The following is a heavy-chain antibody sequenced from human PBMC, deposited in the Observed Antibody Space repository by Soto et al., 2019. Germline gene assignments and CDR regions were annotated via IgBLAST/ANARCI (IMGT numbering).Heavy chain of an antibody. D-gene: IGHD2-15*01. CDR3: ATMGTPATGLYFFDS. V-gene: IGHV4-30-4*01. J-gene: IGHJ4*02. CDR2: ISYSGST. CDR1: GGSISSGNYY. Sequence: QVQLQESGPGLVKPSQTLSLTCTVSGGSISSGNYYWSWIRQPPGKGLEWIGFISYSGSTYYSTSPQRRGTMSVDTSKSQFSLNLSFVTAADTAVYYCATMGTPATGLYFFDSWGQGSLVTISS.